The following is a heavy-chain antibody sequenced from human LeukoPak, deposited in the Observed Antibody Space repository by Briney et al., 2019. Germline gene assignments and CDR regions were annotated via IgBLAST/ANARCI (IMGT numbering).Heavy chain of an antibody. Sequence: PSETLSLTCTVSGGSISSYYWSWIRQPAGKGLEWIGRIYTSGSTNYNPSLKSRVTMSVGTSKNQFSLKLSSVTAADTAVYCCARDRWGYCSSTSCYNWFDPWGQGTLVTVSS. J-gene: IGHJ5*02. CDR2: IYTSGST. V-gene: IGHV4-4*07. CDR3: ARDRWGYCSSTSCYNWFDP. D-gene: IGHD2-2*01. CDR1: GGSISSYY.